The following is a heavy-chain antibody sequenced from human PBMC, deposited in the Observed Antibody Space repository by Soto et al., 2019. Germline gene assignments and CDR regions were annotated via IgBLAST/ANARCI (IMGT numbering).Heavy chain of an antibody. D-gene: IGHD2-15*01. Sequence: EVQLVESGGGLVKPGGSLRLSCAASGFTFSSYSMNWVRQAPGKGLEWVSSISSSSSYIYYADSVKGRFTISRDNAKNSLYLHMNSLRAEDTAVYYCARARCSGGSCYLSYWGQGTLVTVSS. CDR1: GFTFSSYS. V-gene: IGHV3-21*01. CDR2: ISSSSSYI. CDR3: ARARCSGGSCYLSY. J-gene: IGHJ4*02.